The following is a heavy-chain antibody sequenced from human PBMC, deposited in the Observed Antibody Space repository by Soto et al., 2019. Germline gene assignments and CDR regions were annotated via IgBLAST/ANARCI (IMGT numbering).Heavy chain of an antibody. D-gene: IGHD3-22*01. Sequence: SVNVSCKSSGGTFSSYSISWVRQAPGQGLEWMGGIIPIFGTANYAQKFQGRVTITADESTSTAYMELSSLRSEDTAVYYCARVVYYDSSGYYGRGVTLDYWGQGTLVTVS. CDR3: ARVVYYDSSGYYGRGVTLDY. CDR1: GGTFSSYS. V-gene: IGHV1-69*13. J-gene: IGHJ4*02. CDR2: IIPIFGTA.